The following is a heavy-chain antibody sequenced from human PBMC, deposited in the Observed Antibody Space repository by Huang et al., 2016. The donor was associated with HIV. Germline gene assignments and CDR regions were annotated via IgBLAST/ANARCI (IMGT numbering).Heavy chain of an antibody. CDR1: GGSMSSDY. V-gene: IGHV4-59*01. D-gene: IGHD6-6*01. CDR3: ASASIAARRWFDP. Sequence: QVQLQESGPGLVKPSETLSLTCTVSGGSMSSDYWGWIRQPPGKGLEWIGYIYYSGSTTYNPSLKGRVTISVETSKNQCSLRRSSVTAADTAVYYCASASIAARRWFDPWGQGSLVTVSS. CDR2: IYYSGST. J-gene: IGHJ5*02.